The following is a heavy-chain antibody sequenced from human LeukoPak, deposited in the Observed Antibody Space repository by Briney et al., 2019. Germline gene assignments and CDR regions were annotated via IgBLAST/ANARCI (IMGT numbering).Heavy chain of an antibody. CDR2: ISWNSGSI. V-gene: IGHV3-9*01. J-gene: IGHJ4*02. D-gene: IGHD6-13*01. CDR3: AKDIFTGIAAAGIFDY. Sequence: GGSLRLSCAASGFTFDDYAMHWVRQAPGKGLEWVSGISWNSGSIGYADSVKGRFTISRDNAKNSLYLQMNSLRAEDTASYYCAKDIFTGIAAAGIFDYWGQGTLVTVSS. CDR1: GFTFDDYA.